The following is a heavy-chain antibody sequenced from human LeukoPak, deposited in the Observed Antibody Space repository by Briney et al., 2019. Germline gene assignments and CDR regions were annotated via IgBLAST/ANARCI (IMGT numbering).Heavy chain of an antibody. V-gene: IGHV1-69*05. J-gene: IGHJ4*02. CDR3: ARAPIAVAGNFDY. D-gene: IGHD6-19*01. Sequence: ASVRVSCKASGGTFSSYAISWVRQAPGQGLEWMGRIIPIFGTANYAQKFQGRVTITTDESTNTAYMELSSLRSEDTAVYYCARAPIAVAGNFDYWGQGTLVTVSS. CDR2: IIPIFGTA. CDR1: GGTFSSYA.